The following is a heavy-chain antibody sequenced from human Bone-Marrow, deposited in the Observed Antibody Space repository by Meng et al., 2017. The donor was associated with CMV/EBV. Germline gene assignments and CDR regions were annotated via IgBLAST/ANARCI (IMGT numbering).Heavy chain of an antibody. CDR1: GFTFSTTW. D-gene: IGHD3-16*01. CDR2: IKRKSDGGTA. Sequence: CAASGFTFSTTWMSWVRQAPGKGLEWVGRIKRKSDGGTADCAAPVKDRFTISRDDSKNTLYLQMNGLKTEDTAVYYCTTVTFGGSDYWGPGTLVTVSS. V-gene: IGHV3-15*01. CDR3: TTVTFGGSDY. J-gene: IGHJ4*02.